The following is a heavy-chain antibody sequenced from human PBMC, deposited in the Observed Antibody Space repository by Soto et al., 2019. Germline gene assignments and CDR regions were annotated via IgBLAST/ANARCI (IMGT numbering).Heavy chain of an antibody. V-gene: IGHV5-51*01. D-gene: IGHD5-12*01. J-gene: IGHJ6*02. CDR3: ARLNIVATISDLFYYGMDV. CDR1: GYSFTSYW. CDR2: IYPGDSDT. Sequence: GESLKISCKGSGYSFTSYWIGWVRQMPGKGLEWMGIIYPGDSDTRYSPSFQGQVTISADKSISTAYLQWSSLKASDTAMYYCARLNIVATISDLFYYGMDVWGQGTMVTVSS.